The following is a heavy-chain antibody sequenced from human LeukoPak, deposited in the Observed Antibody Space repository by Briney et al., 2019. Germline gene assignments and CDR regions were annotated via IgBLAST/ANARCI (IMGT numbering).Heavy chain of an antibody. V-gene: IGHV3-23*01. CDR1: GFTFSSYA. Sequence: GGSLRLSCAASGFTFSSYAMSWVRQAPGKGLEWVSAISGSGGSTYYADSVKGRFTISRDNSKNTLYLQMNSLRAEDTAVYYCAKDQAVELLEGLDYWGQGTLVTVSS. CDR3: AKDQAVELLEGLDY. J-gene: IGHJ4*02. CDR2: ISGSGGST. D-gene: IGHD1-26*01.